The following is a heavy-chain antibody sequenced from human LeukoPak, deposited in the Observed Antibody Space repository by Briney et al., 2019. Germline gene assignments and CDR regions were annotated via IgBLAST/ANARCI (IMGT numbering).Heavy chain of an antibody. J-gene: IGHJ5*02. CDR1: GGSFSGYY. Sequence: SETLSLTCAVYGGSFSGYYWSWIRQPPGKGLEWIGEINHSGSTNYNPSLKSRVTISVDTSKNQFSLKLSSVTAADTAVYYCARDSVGSSSHRWFDPWGQGTLVTVSS. CDR2: INHSGST. CDR3: ARDSVGSSSHRWFDP. V-gene: IGHV4-34*01. D-gene: IGHD6-13*01.